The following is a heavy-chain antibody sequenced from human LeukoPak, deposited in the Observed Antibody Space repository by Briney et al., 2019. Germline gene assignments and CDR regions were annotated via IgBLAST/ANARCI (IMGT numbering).Heavy chain of an antibody. CDR1: GYTFTGCY. CDR3: ARVWTVGSSSWYRRLFDY. D-gene: IGHD6-13*01. CDR2: INPNSGGT. J-gene: IGHJ4*02. Sequence: ASVKVSCKASGYTFTGCYMHWVRQAPGQGLEWMGWINPNSGGTNYAQKFQGRVTMTRDTSISTAYMELSRLRSDDTAVYYCARVWTVGSSSWYRRLFDYWGQGTLVTVSS. V-gene: IGHV1-2*02.